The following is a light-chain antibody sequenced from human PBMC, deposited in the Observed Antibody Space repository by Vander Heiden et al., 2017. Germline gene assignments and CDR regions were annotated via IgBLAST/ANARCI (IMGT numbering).Light chain of an antibody. J-gene: IGLJ1*01. Sequence: QSVLTQPPSVSGAPGQRVTISCSWRSPNIGAFYNLQWYKHLPGTAPKLLIYGNSNRPSGVPERLSGSRSGTSASLVITGLQAEDEADYYCQSYDSSLSAYVFGTATKVTVL. CDR1: SPNIGAFYN. CDR3: QSYDSSLSAYV. CDR2: GNS. V-gene: IGLV1-40*01.